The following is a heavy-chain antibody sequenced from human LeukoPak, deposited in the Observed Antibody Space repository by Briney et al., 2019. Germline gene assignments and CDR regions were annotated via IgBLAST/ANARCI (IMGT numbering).Heavy chain of an antibody. CDR3: AKDGAVRGVMPYYFDY. D-gene: IGHD3-10*01. J-gene: IGHJ4*02. CDR2: ISYDGSNK. V-gene: IGHV3-30*18. Sequence: GRSPRTSCAASGFTFSNNGIHWVRQAPGKGLEWVAVISYDGSNKYYTDSVKGRFTISRDNSKNPLYLQMNSLRAEDTAVYYCAKDGAVRGVMPYYFDYWRQGTLVTVSS. CDR1: GFTFSNNG.